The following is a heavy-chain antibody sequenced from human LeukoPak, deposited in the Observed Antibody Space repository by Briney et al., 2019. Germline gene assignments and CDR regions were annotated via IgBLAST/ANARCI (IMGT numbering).Heavy chain of an antibody. J-gene: IGHJ5*02. Sequence: PSQTLPLTCTVSGGSISSGGYYWSWIRQHPGKGLEWIGYIYYSGSTYYNPSLKSRVTISVDTSKNQFSLKLSSVTAADTAVYYCARAITVGVSPSFDPWGQGTLVTVSS. V-gene: IGHV4-31*03. D-gene: IGHD1-14*01. CDR1: GGSISSGGYY. CDR2: IYYSGST. CDR3: ARAITVGVSPSFDP.